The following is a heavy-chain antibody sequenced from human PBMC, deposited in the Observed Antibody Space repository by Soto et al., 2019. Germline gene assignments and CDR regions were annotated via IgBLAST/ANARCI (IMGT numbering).Heavy chain of an antibody. Sequence: VASVKVSCKASGYTFTGYYMHWVRQAPGQGLEWMGLINPNSAGTNYAQKFHGRVTMTRDTSISTAYMELSRLRSDDTTVYYWAREEHGPPIYYYYYYGMDVWGQGTTVTASS. CDR2: INPNSAGT. CDR3: AREEHGPPIYYYYYYGMDV. J-gene: IGHJ6*02. V-gene: IGHV1-2*02. CDR1: GYTFTGYY. D-gene: IGHD1-26*01.